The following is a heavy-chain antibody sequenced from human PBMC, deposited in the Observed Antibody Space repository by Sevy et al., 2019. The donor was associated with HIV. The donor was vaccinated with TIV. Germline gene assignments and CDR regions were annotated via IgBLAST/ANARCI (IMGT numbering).Heavy chain of an antibody. D-gene: IGHD5-12*01. CDR1: GFTFGSYV. CDR2: ISQTYDGSKK. V-gene: IGHV3-30-3*01. J-gene: IGHJ4*02. CDR3: VRDNSGYFLFDH. Sequence: GGSLRLSCAASGFTFGSYVLHWVRQAPGKGLEWVALISQTYDGSKKYYADSVKGRFIISIDNSKNTLYVQIDSLKLEDTAVYYCVRDNSGYFLFDHWGQGTLVTVSS.